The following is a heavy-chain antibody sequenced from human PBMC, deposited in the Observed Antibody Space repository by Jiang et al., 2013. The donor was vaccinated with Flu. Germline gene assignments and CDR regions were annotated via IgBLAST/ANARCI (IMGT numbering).Heavy chain of an antibody. J-gene: IGHJ4*02. CDR3: AKDRDGIQLWLRSGDY. Sequence: SAISGSGGSTYYADSVKGRFTISRDNSKNTLYLQMNSLRAEDTAVYYCAKDRDGIQLWLRSGDYWGQGTLVTVSS. CDR2: ISGSGGST. D-gene: IGHD5-18*01. V-gene: IGHV3-23*01.